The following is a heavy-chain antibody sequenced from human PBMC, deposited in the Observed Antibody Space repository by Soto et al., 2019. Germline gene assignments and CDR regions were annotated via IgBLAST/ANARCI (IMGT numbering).Heavy chain of an antibody. Sequence: QVQLVESGGGVVQPGRSLRLSCAASGFTFSSYGMHWVRQAPGKGLEWVAVIWYDGSNKYYADSVKGRFTISRDNSKNALYLQMNSLRAEDTAVYYCAREAGGSCPDYWGQGTLVTVSS. D-gene: IGHD2-15*01. CDR1: GFTFSSYG. V-gene: IGHV3-33*01. CDR3: AREAGGSCPDY. CDR2: IWYDGSNK. J-gene: IGHJ4*02.